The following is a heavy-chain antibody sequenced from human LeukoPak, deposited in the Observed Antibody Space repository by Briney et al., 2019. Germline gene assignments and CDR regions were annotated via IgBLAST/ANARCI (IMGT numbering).Heavy chain of an antibody. Sequence: SVKASCKASGGTFSSYAISWVRQAPGQGLEWMGRIIPILGTANYAQRFQGRVTITTDESTSTAYMELSSLRSEDTAVYYCAREAIVGAIYWGQGTLVTVSS. D-gene: IGHD1-26*01. CDR1: GGTFSSYA. CDR2: IIPILGTA. CDR3: AREAIVGAIY. J-gene: IGHJ4*02. V-gene: IGHV1-69*11.